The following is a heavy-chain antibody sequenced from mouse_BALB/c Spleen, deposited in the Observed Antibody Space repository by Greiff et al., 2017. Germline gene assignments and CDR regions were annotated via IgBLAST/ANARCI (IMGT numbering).Heavy chain of an antibody. CDR1: GFTFSSYG. Sequence: EVQLVESGGGLVQPGGSLKLSCAASGFTFSSYGMSWVRQTPDKRLELVATINSNGGSTYYPDSVKGRFTISRDNAKNTLYLQMSSLKSEDTAMYYCAREGPYGNYFDYWGQGTTLTVSS. V-gene: IGHV5-6-3*01. J-gene: IGHJ2*01. CDR3: AREGPYGNYFDY. D-gene: IGHD2-1*01. CDR2: INSNGGST.